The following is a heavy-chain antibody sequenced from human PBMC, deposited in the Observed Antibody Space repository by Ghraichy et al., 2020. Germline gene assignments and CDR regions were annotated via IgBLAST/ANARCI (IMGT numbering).Heavy chain of an antibody. D-gene: IGHD1-1*01. V-gene: IGHV1-2*02. Sequence: ASVKVSCKASGYTFTDYYVHWVRQAPGQGPEWMGWINCDNGVTKYAQNFQGRVTLTRDTTINTVYMELNSLRSDDTALYFCARDGTIYGKMWNPQNWFDPWSQGSQV. CDR1: GYTFTDYY. J-gene: IGHJ5*02. CDR2: INCDNGVT. CDR3: ARDGTIYGKMWNPQNWFDP.